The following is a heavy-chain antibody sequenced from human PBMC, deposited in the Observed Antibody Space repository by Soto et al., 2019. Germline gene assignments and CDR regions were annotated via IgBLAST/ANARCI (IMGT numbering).Heavy chain of an antibody. J-gene: IGHJ4*02. Sequence: RQTPDKGLEWVAIIRFDGSNEHYADSVKGRFTISRDNSKNMLYLQMNSLRVEDTALYCFARAGICGLSFWGYLDYCGQG. V-gene: IGHV3-33*01. CDR3: ARAGICGLSFWGYLDY. CDR2: IRFDGSNE. D-gene: IGHD3-9*01.